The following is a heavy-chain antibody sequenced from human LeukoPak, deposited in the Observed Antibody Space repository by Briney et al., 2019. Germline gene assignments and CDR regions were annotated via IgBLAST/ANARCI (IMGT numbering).Heavy chain of an antibody. D-gene: IGHD2-21*02. CDR3: ARSIVVVTADMYYFDY. V-gene: IGHV1-69*05. CDR2: IIPIFGTA. CDR1: GGTFSNYA. Sequence: SSVKVSCXASGGTFSNYAISWVRQARGQGLEWMGGIIPIFGTANYAQKFQGRVTITTDESTSTAYMELSSLRSEDTAVYYCARSIVVVTADMYYFDYWGQGTLVTVSS. J-gene: IGHJ4*02.